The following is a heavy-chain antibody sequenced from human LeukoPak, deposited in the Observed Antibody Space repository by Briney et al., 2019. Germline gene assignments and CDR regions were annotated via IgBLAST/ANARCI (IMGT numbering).Heavy chain of an antibody. V-gene: IGHV3-23*01. J-gene: IGHJ4*02. D-gene: IGHD3-22*01. Sequence: GGSLRLSCAASGFTFSSYGMNWVRQVPEKGLEWVSTIGRNGDRTYYADSVKGRFAISRDNSRNTLYLQMNSLRAEDTAVYYCATRDYYDSSGYYHYFDYWGQGTLVTVSS. CDR2: IGRNGDRT. CDR3: ATRDYYDSSGYYHYFDY. CDR1: GFTFSSYG.